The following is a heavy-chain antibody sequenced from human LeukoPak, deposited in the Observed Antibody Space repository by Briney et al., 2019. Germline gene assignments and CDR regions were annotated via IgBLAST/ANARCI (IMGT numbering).Heavy chain of an antibody. J-gene: IGHJ5*02. CDR1: GGSISSSSYY. CDR3: ARSAITANINWFDP. V-gene: IGHV4-39*01. D-gene: IGHD3-16*01. CDR2: IYYSGST. Sequence: SETLSLACTVSGGSISSSSYYWGWVRQPPGKGLEWIGSIYYSGSTYYNPSLKSRVTISVDTSKNQFSLKLSSVTAADTAVYYCARSAITANINWFDPWGQGTLVTVSS.